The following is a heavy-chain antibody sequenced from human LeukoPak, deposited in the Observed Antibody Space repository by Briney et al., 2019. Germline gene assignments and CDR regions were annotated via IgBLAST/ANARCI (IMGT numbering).Heavy chain of an antibody. V-gene: IGHV4-39*07. CDR1: GGSISSSSYY. Sequence: SETLSLTCTVSGGSISSSSYYWGWIRQPPGKGLQWIGGIYYSGSTYYNPSLKSRVTISVDTSKNQFSLKLSSVTAADTAVYYCARDYQGGYGDKTVDYWGQGTLVTVSS. J-gene: IGHJ4*02. CDR3: ARDYQGGYGDKTVDY. D-gene: IGHD5-18*01. CDR2: IYYSGST.